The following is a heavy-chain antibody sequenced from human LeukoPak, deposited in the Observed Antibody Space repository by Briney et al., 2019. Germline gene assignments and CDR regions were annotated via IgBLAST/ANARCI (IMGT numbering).Heavy chain of an antibody. CDR1: GGSISSYY. CDR3: ARVRGIAAAGEFDY. V-gene: IGHV4-4*07. Sequence: KPSETLSLTCTVSGGSISSYYWSWIRQPAGKGLEWIGRIYTSGRTNYNPSLKSRVIMSVDTSKNQFSLKLSSVTAADTAVYYCARVRGIAAAGEFDYWGQGTLVTVSS. D-gene: IGHD6-13*01. J-gene: IGHJ4*02. CDR2: IYTSGRT.